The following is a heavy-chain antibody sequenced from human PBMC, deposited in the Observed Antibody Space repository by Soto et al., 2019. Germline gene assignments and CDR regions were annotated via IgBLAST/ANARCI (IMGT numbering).Heavy chain of an antibody. Sequence: ASVKVSCKGSGYSFRSYYIHWVRQAPGQRLEWMGIINPVGGSPNYAQEFHDRVTMTRDTSTDTVYMELSSLTFDDTAVYYCARATYDYHSSGYSPFDYWGQGTLVTVSS. CDR2: INPVGGSP. CDR1: GYSFRSYY. CDR3: ARATYDYHSSGYSPFDY. J-gene: IGHJ4*02. D-gene: IGHD3-22*01. V-gene: IGHV1-46*01.